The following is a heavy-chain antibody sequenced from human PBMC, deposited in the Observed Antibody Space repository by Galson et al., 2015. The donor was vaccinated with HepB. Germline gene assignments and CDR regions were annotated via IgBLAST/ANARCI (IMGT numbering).Heavy chain of an antibody. V-gene: IGHV1-69*02. J-gene: IGHJ6*03. CDR3: ARGGVCSGGSCLNTVTSRSGYYYYMDV. D-gene: IGHD2-15*01. CDR1: GGTFSSYT. CDR2: IIPILGIA. Sequence: SVKVSCKASGGTFSSYTISWVRQAPGQGLEWMGRIIPILGIANYAQKFQGRVTITADKSTSTAYMELSSLRSEDTAVYYCARGGVCSGGSCLNTVTSRSGYYYYMDVWGKGTTVTVSS.